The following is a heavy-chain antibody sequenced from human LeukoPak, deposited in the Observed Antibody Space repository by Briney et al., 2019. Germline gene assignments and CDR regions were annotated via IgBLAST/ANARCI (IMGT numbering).Heavy chain of an antibody. V-gene: IGHV1-18*04. CDR2: TSYNGNT. CDR1: GYTFSNYG. CDR3: ARHSCSGWQALGY. D-gene: IGHD6-19*01. J-gene: IGHJ4*02. Sequence: ASVKVSCKASGYTFSNYGISWVRQAPGLGLGWMGWTSYNGNTNYAQKFQDRVTMTTDTSTTTAYMELRSLESDDTAVYYCARHSCSGWQALGYWGQGTLVTVSS.